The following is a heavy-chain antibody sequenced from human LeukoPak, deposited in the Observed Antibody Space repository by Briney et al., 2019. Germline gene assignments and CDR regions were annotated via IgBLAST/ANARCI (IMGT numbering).Heavy chain of an antibody. V-gene: IGHV1-2*02. J-gene: IGHJ6*02. Sequence: ASVKVSCKASGYTFTGYYMDWVRQAPGQGLEWMGWIDPNSGGTNYAQKFQGRVTMTRDTSISTAYMELSRLRSDDTAVYYCARDMVRGVIITRPYYYGMDVWGQGTTVTVSS. CDR1: GYTFTGYY. D-gene: IGHD3-10*01. CDR3: ARDMVRGVIITRPYYYGMDV. CDR2: IDPNSGGT.